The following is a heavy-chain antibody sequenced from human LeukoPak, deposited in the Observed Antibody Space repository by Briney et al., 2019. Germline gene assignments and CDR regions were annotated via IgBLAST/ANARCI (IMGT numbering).Heavy chain of an antibody. Sequence: SETLSLTCAVSGGSISSGGYSWGWIRQPPGRGLEWIGYIYHSGSTYYNPSLKSRVTISVDRSKNQFSLKLSSVTAADTAVYYCARDRVAARWFDPWGQGTLVTVSS. CDR3: ARDRVAARWFDP. V-gene: IGHV4-30-2*01. J-gene: IGHJ5*02. D-gene: IGHD6-6*01. CDR1: GGSISSGGYS. CDR2: IYHSGST.